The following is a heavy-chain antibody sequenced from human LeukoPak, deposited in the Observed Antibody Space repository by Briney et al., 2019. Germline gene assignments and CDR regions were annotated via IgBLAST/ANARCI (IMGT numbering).Heavy chain of an antibody. CDR1: GGSISSSSYY. CDR3: ARQATRGVVVIASGAFDI. Sequence: SETLSLTCTVSGGSISSSSYYWSWIRQPPGKGLEWIGSIYYSGSTYYNPSLKSRVTISVDTSKNQFSLKLSSVTAADTAVYYCARQATRGVVVIASGAFDIWGQGTMVTVSS. D-gene: IGHD2-21*01. V-gene: IGHV4-39*01. J-gene: IGHJ3*02. CDR2: IYYSGST.